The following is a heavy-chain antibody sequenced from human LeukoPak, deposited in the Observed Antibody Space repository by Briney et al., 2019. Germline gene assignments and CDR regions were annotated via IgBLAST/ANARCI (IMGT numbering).Heavy chain of an antibody. J-gene: IGHJ5*02. CDR1: GFTFSSYG. CDR2: IRYDGSNK. D-gene: IGHD3-3*01. Sequence: GGSLRLSCAASGFTFSSYGMHWVRQAPGKGLEWVAFIRYDGSNKYYADSVKGRFTISRDNSKNTLYLQMNSLRAEDTAVYYCAKGIGVLTIFGVVTRPNWFDPWGQGTLVTVSS. CDR3: AKGIGVLTIFGVVTRPNWFDP. V-gene: IGHV3-30*02.